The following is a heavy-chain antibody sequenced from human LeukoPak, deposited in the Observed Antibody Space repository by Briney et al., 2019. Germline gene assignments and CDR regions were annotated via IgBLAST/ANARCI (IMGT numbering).Heavy chain of an antibody. CDR2: LFHTRGA. Sequence: SETLSLTCAVSGGSISGYYWSWSRQPPGRGVEWIANLFHTRGAWYKSSLKSRVTTSVDTSKNELSLQLSSVTAADTAVYYCATYVLRLGGAYDIWGQGTMVTVSS. V-gene: IGHV4-59*08. CDR1: GGSISGYY. J-gene: IGHJ3*02. D-gene: IGHD3-16*01. CDR3: ATYVLRLGGAYDI.